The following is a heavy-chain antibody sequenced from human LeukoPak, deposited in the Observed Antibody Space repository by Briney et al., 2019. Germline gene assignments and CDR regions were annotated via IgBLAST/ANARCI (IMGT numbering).Heavy chain of an antibody. V-gene: IGHV1-18*01. CDR1: GFTFTNYG. D-gene: IGHD3-16*01. CDR3: ARDEGVGERGAY. CDR2: IGAYNGDT. J-gene: IGHJ4*02. Sequence: ASVKVSCKASGFTFTNYGISWVRQAPGQGLEWMGWIGAYNGDTNYAQKLQDRVTMTTDTSTSTAYMELRSLRSDDTAMYYCARDEGVGERGAYWGQGTLVTVSS.